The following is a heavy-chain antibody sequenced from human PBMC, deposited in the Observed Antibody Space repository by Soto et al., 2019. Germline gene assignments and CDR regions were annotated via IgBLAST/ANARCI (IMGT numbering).Heavy chain of an antibody. V-gene: IGHV3-23*01. Sequence: GGSLRLSCATSGFMFGSYAMNWVRQAPGKGLEWVSVISGGGSTTNYADSVRGRFTTSRDSSTDTVYLQMYSLRVEDTAVYYCAKARKYSSPYDSWGQGTLVTVSS. CDR3: AKARKYSSPYDS. J-gene: IGHJ5*01. CDR1: GFMFGSYA. D-gene: IGHD6-19*01. CDR2: ISGGGSTT.